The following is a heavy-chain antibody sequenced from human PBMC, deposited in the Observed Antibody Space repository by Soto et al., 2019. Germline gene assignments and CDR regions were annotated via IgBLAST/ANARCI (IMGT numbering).Heavy chain of an antibody. Sequence: QVQLQQWGAGLLKPSETLSLTCAVYGGSFSGYYWCWIRQPPGKGLEWYGEINNSGSTDYNPSLKRLVTRSVDTSKNQFSLEQSSVTAADTALYYCASRGYGSSTSCFRYSYNSYMDVWGKGTTVTVSS. CDR3: ASRGYGSSTSCFRYSYNSYMDV. V-gene: IGHV4-34*01. D-gene: IGHD2-2*01. CDR1: GGSFSGYY. CDR2: INNSGST. J-gene: IGHJ6*03.